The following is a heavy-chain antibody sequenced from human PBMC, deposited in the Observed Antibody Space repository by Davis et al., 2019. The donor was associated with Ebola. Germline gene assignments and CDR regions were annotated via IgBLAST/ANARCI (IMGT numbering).Heavy chain of an antibody. D-gene: IGHD2-15*01. Sequence: AASVKVSCKSSGGSLGSYAFSWVRQAPGQGLEWMGGIVPMFGKTRYAQKFQGRLTITADASTNTAYMELINLRFDDSAVYFCARAPSSEEYCSGGTCYWFDPWGQGTLVTVSS. J-gene: IGHJ5*02. CDR1: GGSLGSYA. CDR2: IVPMFGKT. V-gene: IGHV1-69*13. CDR3: ARAPSSEEYCSGGTCYWFDP.